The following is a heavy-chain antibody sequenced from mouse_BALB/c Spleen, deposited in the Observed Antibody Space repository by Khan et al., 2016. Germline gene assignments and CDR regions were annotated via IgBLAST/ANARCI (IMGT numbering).Heavy chain of an antibody. V-gene: IGHV3-2*02. CDR3: ARAPPRWYFDV. Sequence: EVQLQESGPGLVKPSQSLSLTCTVTGYSITSDYAWNWIRQFPGNKLEWMGYISYSGSTSYNPSLTSRISITRETSKNQFFLQLHSVTTEDTATYYGARAPPRWYFDVWGSGTTVTVSS. CDR1: GYSITSDYA. CDR2: ISYSGST. J-gene: IGHJ1*01.